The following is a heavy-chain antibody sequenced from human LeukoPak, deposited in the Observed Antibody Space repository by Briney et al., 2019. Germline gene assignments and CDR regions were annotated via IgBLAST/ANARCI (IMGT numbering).Heavy chain of an antibody. V-gene: IGHV4-4*07. CDR3: ARAGLGYSYGFDH. CDR1: GDSISRYY. J-gene: IGHJ4*02. D-gene: IGHD5-18*01. CDR2: VYTSGST. Sequence: PSETLSLTCSVSGDSISRYYWSWVRQPAGKGLEWIGRVYTSGSTNYNPSLKSRVTMSLDPSKNQFSLKLSSVTAADTAVYYCARAGLGYSYGFDHWGQGTLVTVSS.